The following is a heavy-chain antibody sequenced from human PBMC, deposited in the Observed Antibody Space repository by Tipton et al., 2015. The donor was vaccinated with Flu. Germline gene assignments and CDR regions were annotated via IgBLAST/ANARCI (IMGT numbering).Heavy chain of an antibody. CDR1: GFTFDDYA. V-gene: IGHV3-9*01. Sequence: SLRLSCAASGFTFDDYAMHWVRQAPGKGLEWVSGISWDSASLGYADSVKGRFTISRDNAKNSLYLQMNGLRAEDTAFYYCAKDRTEMAMRGWFDPWGQGTLVTVSS. J-gene: IGHJ5*02. CDR3: AKDRTEMAMRGWFDP. D-gene: IGHD5-24*01. CDR2: ISWDSASL.